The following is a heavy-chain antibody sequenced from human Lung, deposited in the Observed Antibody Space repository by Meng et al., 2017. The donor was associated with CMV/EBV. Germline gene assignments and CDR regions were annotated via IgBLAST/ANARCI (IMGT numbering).Heavy chain of an antibody. J-gene: IGHJ5*02. CDR1: SSYA. CDR3: VSYPDLFSMIAPTLDSWFDP. Sequence: SSYAITSVRQAPGQGLEWMGTIIPILAITKYAQKFQGRVTITADKTSHTVSLDLSSLASDDTAVYSCVSYPDLFSMIAPTLDSWFDPLGQGTLVTVSS. V-gene: IGHV1-69*04. CDR2: IIPILAIT. D-gene: IGHD2-21*01.